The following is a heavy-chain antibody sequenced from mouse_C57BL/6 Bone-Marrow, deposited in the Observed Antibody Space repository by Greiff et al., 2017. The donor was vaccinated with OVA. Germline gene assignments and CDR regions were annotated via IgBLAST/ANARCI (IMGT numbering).Heavy chain of an antibody. CDR1: GYSFTGYF. V-gene: IGHV1-20*01. J-gene: IGHJ2*01. D-gene: IGHD1-1*01. CDR3: ARWGYGSSYFDY. CDR2: INPYNGDT. Sequence: EVKLQESGPELVKPGDSVKISCKASGYSFTGYFMNWVMQSHGKSLEWIGRINPYNGDTFYNQKFKGKATLTVDKSSSTAHMELRSLTSEDSAVYYCARWGYGSSYFDYWGQGTTLTVSS.